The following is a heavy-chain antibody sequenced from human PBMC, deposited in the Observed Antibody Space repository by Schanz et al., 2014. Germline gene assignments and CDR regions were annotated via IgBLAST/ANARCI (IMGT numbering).Heavy chain of an antibody. V-gene: IGHV3-23*04. CDR2: ISASGGTT. Sequence: VQLVESGGGVVQPGRSLRLSCAASGFTFSSYGMHWVRQAPGKGLEWVSAISASGGTTYYADSVKGRFTISRDNSKNSLYLEMNSLRAEDTALYYCARDRRNADLDYWGQGTLVTVSS. CDR1: GFTFSSYG. CDR3: ARDRRNADLDY. J-gene: IGHJ4*02. D-gene: IGHD1-1*01.